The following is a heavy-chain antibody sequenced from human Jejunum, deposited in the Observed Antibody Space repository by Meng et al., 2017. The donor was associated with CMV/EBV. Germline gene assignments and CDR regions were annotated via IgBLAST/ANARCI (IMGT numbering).Heavy chain of an antibody. V-gene: IGHV3-33*06. CDR2: IFYDGSKK. Sequence: FSKYGMHWVRQAPGKGLEWGAVIFYDGSKKYYVDSVKSRFTISRDNAKHTLYLQMTSLRVEDTAVYYCAKDRITMVRGINPSFDFWGQGNLVTVSS. CDR3: AKDRITMVRGINPSFDF. D-gene: IGHD3-10*01. J-gene: IGHJ4*02. CDR1: FSKYG.